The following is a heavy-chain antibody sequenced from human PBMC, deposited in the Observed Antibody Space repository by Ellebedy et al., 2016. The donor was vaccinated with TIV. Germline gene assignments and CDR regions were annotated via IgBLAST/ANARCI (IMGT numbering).Heavy chain of an antibody. V-gene: IGHV5-10-1*01. CDR3: ARLVLRTTSTRGDVFDI. CDR2: IDPRDSYI. J-gene: IGHJ3*02. CDR1: GYSFASQW. Sequence: GESLKISCQVSGYSFASQWISWVRQVPGKGLEWMGRIDPRDSYINYSPPFQGYVTFSTDKSISTAYLQWGSLKASDTAMYYCARLVLRTTSTRGDVFDIWGQGTMVTVSS. D-gene: IGHD2/OR15-2a*01.